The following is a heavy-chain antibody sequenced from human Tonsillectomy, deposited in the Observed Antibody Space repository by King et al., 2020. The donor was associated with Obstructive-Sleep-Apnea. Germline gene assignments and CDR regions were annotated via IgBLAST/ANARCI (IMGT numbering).Heavy chain of an antibody. Sequence: VQLVESGGGLVQPGGSLRLSCAASGFTFSSYAMSWVRQAPGKGLEWVSAISGSGGSTYYADSVKGRFTISRDNSKNKLYLQVNSLRAEDTAVYYCAKDAVGYSYGYITQFDYWGQGTLVTVSS. V-gene: IGHV3-23*04. CDR1: GFTFSSYA. CDR2: ISGSGGST. J-gene: IGHJ4*02. CDR3: AKDAVGYSYGYITQFDY. D-gene: IGHD5-18*01.